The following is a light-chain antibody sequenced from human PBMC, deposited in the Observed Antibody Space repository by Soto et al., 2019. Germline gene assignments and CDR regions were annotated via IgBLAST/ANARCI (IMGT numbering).Light chain of an antibody. CDR3: HQYNQWPRT. CDR1: QSVDRD. J-gene: IGKJ1*01. CDR2: GAS. Sequence: EIVLTQSPATLSLSLGEVATLSCRASQSVDRDLAWYRQNPGQPPSLLIHGASTRATGVPARFSGSGSETEFALVITSLQSEDFAVYFCHQYNQWPRTFGQGTKVDI. V-gene: IGKV3-15*01.